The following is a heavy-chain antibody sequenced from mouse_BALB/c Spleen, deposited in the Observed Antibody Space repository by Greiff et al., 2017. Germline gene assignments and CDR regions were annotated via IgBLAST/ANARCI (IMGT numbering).Heavy chain of an antibody. J-gene: IGHJ3*01. CDR3: ARGGTMTLFAY. CDR1: GYTFTSYW. CDR2: IYPGDGDT. V-gene: IGHV1-87*01. D-gene: IGHD2-4*01. Sequence: QVQLKQSGAELARPGASVKLSCKASGYTFTSYWMQWVKQRPGQGLEWIGAIYPGDGDTRYTQKFKGKATLTADKSSSTAYMQLSSLASEDSAVYYCARGGTMTLFAYWGQGTLVTVSA.